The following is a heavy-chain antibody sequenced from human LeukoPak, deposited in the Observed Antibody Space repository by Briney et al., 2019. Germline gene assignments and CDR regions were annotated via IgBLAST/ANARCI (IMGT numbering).Heavy chain of an antibody. CDR3: ARGYVSLEK. J-gene: IGHJ1*01. Sequence: SETLSLTCAVYGESFSGYYWSWIRQPPGKGLEWIGEINHSGSTNYNPSLKSRVTISVDTSKNQFSLKLSSVTAADTAIYYCARGYVSLEKWGQGTLVTVSS. D-gene: IGHD3-10*02. CDR2: INHSGST. V-gene: IGHV4-34*01. CDR1: GESFSGYY.